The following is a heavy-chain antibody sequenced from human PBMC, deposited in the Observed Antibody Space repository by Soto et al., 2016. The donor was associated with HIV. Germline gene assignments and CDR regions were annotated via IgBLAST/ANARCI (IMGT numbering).Heavy chain of an antibody. CDR3: ARDRTTVTYYYMDV. CDR1: GYTFTSYY. J-gene: IGHJ6*03. CDR2: INPNSGST. D-gene: IGHD4-17*01. Sequence: QVQLVQSGAEVKKPGASVKLSCKASGYTFTSYYIHWVRQAPGQGLEWMGTINPNSGSTLYAQKFEDRITMTRDTSTSTVYMQLSSLRSEDTALYFRARDRTTVTYYYMDVWGTGTTVTVSS. V-gene: IGHV1-46*01.